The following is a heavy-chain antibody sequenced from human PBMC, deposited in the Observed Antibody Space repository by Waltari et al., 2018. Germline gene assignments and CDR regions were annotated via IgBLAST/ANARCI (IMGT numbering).Heavy chain of an antibody. Sequence: QLQLQESGPGLVKPSETLSLTCSVSGASITNSNSYWSWIRQPPGKGLVWIGSFYYRGSPYSRPSLKSRVTISLDTSKNQLSLKVSSVTVADTAIYFCARNMESPYNAPYYFYYMDVWGKGTTVTVSS. D-gene: IGHD3-10*01. CDR1: GASITNSNSY. CDR2: FYYRGSP. V-gene: IGHV4-39*01. CDR3: ARNMESPYNAPYYFYYMDV. J-gene: IGHJ6*03.